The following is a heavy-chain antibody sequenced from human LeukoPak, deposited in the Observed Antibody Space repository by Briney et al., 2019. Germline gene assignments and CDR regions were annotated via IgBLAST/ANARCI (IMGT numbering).Heavy chain of an antibody. J-gene: IGHJ5*02. CDR2: INPNSGGT. CDR1: GYTFTSYG. D-gene: IGHD6-13*01. V-gene: IGHV1-2*02. Sequence: ASVKVSCKASGYTFTSYGISWVRQAPGQGLEWMGWINPNSGGTNYAQKFQGRVTMTRDTSISTAYMELSRLRSDDTAVYYCATTRDSSSWYGYNWFDPWGQGTLVTVSS. CDR3: ATTRDSSSWYGYNWFDP.